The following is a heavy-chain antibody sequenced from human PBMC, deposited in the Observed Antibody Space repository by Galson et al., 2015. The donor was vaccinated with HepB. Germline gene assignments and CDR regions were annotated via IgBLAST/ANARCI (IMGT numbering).Heavy chain of an antibody. CDR3: ARSIAAAGTLSNYYYYMDV. D-gene: IGHD6-13*01. CDR2: IIPIFGTA. V-gene: IGHV1-69*01. J-gene: IGHJ6*03. Sequence: VKVSCKASGGTFSSYAISWVRQAPGQGLEWMGGIIPIFGTANYAQKFQGRVTITADESTSTAYMELSSLGSEDTAVYYCARSIAAAGTLSNYYYYMDVWGKGTTVTVSS. CDR1: GGTFSSYA.